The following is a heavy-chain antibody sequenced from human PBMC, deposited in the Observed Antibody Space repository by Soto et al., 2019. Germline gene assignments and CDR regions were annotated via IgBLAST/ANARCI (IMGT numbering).Heavy chain of an antibody. CDR2: IYYSGST. D-gene: IGHD2-15*01. Sequence: QVQLQESGPGLVKPSETLSLTCTVSGGSISSYYWSWIRQPPGKGLEWIGYIYYSGSTNYNPSLKRRVTISVDTSKNQFSLKLSSVTAADTAVYYCARSVRNYCSGGSCPIDYWGQGTLVTVSS. CDR1: GGSISSYY. V-gene: IGHV4-59*01. J-gene: IGHJ4*02. CDR3: ARSVRNYCSGGSCPIDY.